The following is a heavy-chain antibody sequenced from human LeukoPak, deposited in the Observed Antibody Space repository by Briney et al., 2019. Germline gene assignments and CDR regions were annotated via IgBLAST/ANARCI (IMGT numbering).Heavy chain of an antibody. CDR2: SNRRGSAT. J-gene: IGHJ4*02. V-gene: IGHV3-48*03. CDR1: GFSFSSYE. CDR3: AREGHTTGWPPFDF. D-gene: IGHD2/OR15-2a*01. Sequence: GGSLRLSCAASGFSFSSYEMNWVRQAPGKGLEWVSHSNRRGSATYYADSVRGRFTISRDNAKNSLYLQMNSLRAEDTAVYYCAREGHTTGWPPFDFWDQGTLVTVSS.